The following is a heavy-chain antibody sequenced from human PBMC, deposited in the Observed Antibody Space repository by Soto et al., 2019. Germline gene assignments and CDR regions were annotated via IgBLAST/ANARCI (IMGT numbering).Heavy chain of an antibody. CDR1: GFTFTSPS. V-gene: IGHV1-58*01. D-gene: IGHD3-22*01. Sequence: AASVKVSCKASGFTFTSPSVQWVRQARGQRLEWIGWITVGTGNTNYAQKFQERVTITRDMSTSTAYMELKNLRSEDTAVYYCAAGDNSGYYGGWGQGTQVTVSS. CDR2: ITVGTGNT. J-gene: IGHJ4*02. CDR3: AAGDNSGYYGG.